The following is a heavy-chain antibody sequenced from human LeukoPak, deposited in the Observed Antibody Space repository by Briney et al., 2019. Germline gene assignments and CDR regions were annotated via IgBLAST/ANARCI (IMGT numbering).Heavy chain of an antibody. D-gene: IGHD3-22*01. J-gene: IGHJ4*02. CDR2: FDPEDGET. CDR1: GYTLTELS. CDR3: ATEASLAALVVGVY. Sequence: ASVKVSCKVSGYTLTELSMHWVRQAPGKGLEWMGGFDPEDGETIYAQKFQGRVTMTEDTSTDTAYMELSSLRAEDTAVYYCATEASLAALVVGVYWGQGTLVTVSS. V-gene: IGHV1-24*01.